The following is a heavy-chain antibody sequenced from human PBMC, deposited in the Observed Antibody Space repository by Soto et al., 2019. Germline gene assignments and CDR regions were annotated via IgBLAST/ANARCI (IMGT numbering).Heavy chain of an antibody. CDR2: FDPEDGET. V-gene: IGHV1-24*01. J-gene: IGHJ3*02. Sequence: ASVKVSCKVSGYTLTELSMHWVRQAPGKGLEWMGGFDPEDGETIYAQKFQGRVTMTEDTSTDTAYMELSSLRSEDTAVYYCATGPLSSRLLWFALKDAVEIWGEGTMVTFTS. CDR1: GYTLTELS. CDR3: ATGPLSSRLLWFALKDAVEI. D-gene: IGHD3-10*01.